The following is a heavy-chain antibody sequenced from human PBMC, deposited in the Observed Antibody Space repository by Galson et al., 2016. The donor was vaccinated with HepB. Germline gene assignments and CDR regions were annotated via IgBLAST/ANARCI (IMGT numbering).Heavy chain of an antibody. J-gene: IGHJ5*01. CDR3: ARADYADYVAPLDS. V-gene: IGHV3-48*02. D-gene: IGHD4-17*01. Sequence: SLRLSCAASGFSFSSSGMNWVRQAPGKGLEWVSYISSSGSITYYSDSVKGRFTISRDNAKNSLYLQMNSLTDEDTAFYYCARADYADYVAPLDSWGQGTPVTVSS. CDR1: GFSFSSSG. CDR2: ISSSGSIT.